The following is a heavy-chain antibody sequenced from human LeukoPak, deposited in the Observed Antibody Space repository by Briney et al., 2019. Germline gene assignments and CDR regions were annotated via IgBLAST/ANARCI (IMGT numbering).Heavy chain of an antibody. V-gene: IGHV1-2*02. CDR2: INPNSGAT. CDR1: GHTFTNYY. J-gene: IGHJ3*01. CDR3: ASWYCSGGNCYLGGDAFDF. Sequence: ASVKVSCKASGHTFTNYYIHWVRQAPGQGLEWMGWINPNSGATNYAQKFQGRVTMTRDTSITTGYMELNPLTSDDTAVYYCASWYCSGGNCYLGGDAFDFWGQGTMVIVSS. D-gene: IGHD2-15*01.